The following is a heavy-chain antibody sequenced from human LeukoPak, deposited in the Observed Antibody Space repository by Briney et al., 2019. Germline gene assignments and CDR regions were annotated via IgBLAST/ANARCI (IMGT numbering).Heavy chain of an antibody. J-gene: IGHJ4*02. D-gene: IGHD6-13*01. CDR3: ASSRGDSSSWYDPFDY. CDR2: ISYDGSNK. CDR1: EFTFSSYA. Sequence: GGSLRLSCAASEFTFSSYAMHWVRQAPGKGLEWVAVISYDGSNKYYADSVKGRFTISRDNSKNTLYLQMNSLRAEDTAVYYCASSRGDSSSWYDPFDYWGQGTLVTVSS. V-gene: IGHV3-30*04.